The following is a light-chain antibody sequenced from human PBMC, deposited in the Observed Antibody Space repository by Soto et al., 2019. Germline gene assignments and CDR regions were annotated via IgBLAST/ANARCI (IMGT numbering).Light chain of an antibody. CDR2: HTS. V-gene: IGKV3-15*01. J-gene: IGKJ1*01. Sequence: EIVMTQSPATLSVSPGERATLSCRASQSVSSNLAWYQQKPGQAPRLLIYHTSTRATGIPARISGSGSGTEFTLTISSLQSEDFAIYYCQQYDNWPPWTFGQGTKVDIK. CDR3: QQYDNWPPWT. CDR1: QSVSSN.